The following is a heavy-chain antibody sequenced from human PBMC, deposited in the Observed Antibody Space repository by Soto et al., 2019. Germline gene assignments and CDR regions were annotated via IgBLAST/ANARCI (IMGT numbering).Heavy chain of an antibody. CDR1: GYTFTGYY. CDR2: INPNSGGT. D-gene: IGHD3-22*01. V-gene: IGHV1-2*04. CDR3: ARETRDSSGYYILDY. J-gene: IGHJ4*02. Sequence: GASVKVSCKASGYTFTGYYMHWVRQAPGQGLEWMGWINPNSGGTNYAQKFQGWVTMTRDTSISTAYMELSRLRSDDTAVYYCARETRDSSGYYILDYWGQGTLVTVSS.